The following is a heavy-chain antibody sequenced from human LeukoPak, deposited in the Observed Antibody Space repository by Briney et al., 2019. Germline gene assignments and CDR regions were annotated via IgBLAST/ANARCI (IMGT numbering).Heavy chain of an antibody. CDR3: AREMDYDSSGSFDY. J-gene: IGHJ4*02. Sequence: ASVKVSCKASGGTFSSYAISWVRQAPGQGLEWMGGIIPIFGTANYAQKFQGRVTITADESTSTAYMELSSLRSEDTAVYYCAREMDYDSSGSFDYWGQGTLVTVSS. CDR1: GGTFSSYA. V-gene: IGHV1-69*13. D-gene: IGHD3-22*01. CDR2: IIPIFGTA.